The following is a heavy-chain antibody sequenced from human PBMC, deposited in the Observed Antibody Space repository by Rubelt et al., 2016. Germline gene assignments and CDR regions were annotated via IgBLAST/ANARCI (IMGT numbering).Heavy chain of an antibody. V-gene: IGHV4-39*07. D-gene: IGHD4-17*01. CDR3: ARGDYIFGSYYVDS. J-gene: IGHJ4*02. Sequence: QLLLQESGPGLVKPSETLSLTCTVSGGSISSSSYYWGWIRQPPGEGLEWIGTIYYTGSTYYNPSLKSRITVSVDTSKNRTSLILISVPAADTAGYYCARGDYIFGSYYVDSWGQRAPVTVSS. CDR1: GGSISSSSYY. CDR2: IYYTGST.